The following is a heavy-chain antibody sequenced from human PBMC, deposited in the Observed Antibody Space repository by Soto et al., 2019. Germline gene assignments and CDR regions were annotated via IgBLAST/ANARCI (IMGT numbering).Heavy chain of an antibody. CDR2: IYYSGST. V-gene: IGHV4-59*08. D-gene: IGHD3-3*01. J-gene: IGHJ4*02. CDR1: GGSISSYY. Sequence: ETLSLTCTVSGGSISSYYWSWIRQPPGKGLEWIGYIYYSGSTNYNPSLKSRVTISVDTSKNQFSLKLSSVTAADTAVYYCARLRFLEWLFDYWGQGTLVTVSS. CDR3: ARLRFLEWLFDY.